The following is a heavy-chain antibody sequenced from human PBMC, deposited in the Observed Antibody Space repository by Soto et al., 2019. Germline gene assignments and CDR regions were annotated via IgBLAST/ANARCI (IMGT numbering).Heavy chain of an antibody. V-gene: IGHV4-59*01. CDR2: VYYSGST. J-gene: IGHJ5*02. D-gene: IGHD3-9*01. CDR1: GGSISNYY. CDR3: VRDYLLTGFDP. Sequence: PSETLSLTCTVSGGSISNYYWTWVRQPPGKGLEWIGYVYYSGSTNYNPPLESRVTISIDASKNQFSLKMKSVTAADTAVYYCVRDYLLTGFDPWGQGALVTVSS.